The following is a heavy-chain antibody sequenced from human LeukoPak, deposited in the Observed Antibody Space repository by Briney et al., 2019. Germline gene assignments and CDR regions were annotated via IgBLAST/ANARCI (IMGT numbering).Heavy chain of an antibody. CDR3: ASSPGSIAARPSAGYFDL. CDR1: GGSFSGYY. D-gene: IGHD6-6*01. CDR2: INHSGRT. Sequence: SETLSLTCAVYGGSFSGYYWSWIRQPPGKGLEWIREINHSGRTNYNPSLKSRVTISVDTSKNQFSLKLSSVTAADTAVYYCASSPGSIAARPSAGYFDLWGRGTLVTVSS. J-gene: IGHJ2*01. V-gene: IGHV4-34*01.